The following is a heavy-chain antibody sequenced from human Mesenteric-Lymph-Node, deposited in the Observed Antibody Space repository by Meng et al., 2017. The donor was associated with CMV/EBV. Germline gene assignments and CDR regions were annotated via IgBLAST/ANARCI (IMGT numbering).Heavy chain of an antibody. CDR3: AKRSTTQCSGGSCYTSYFDY. Sequence: GESLKISCAASGFTFDDYGMSWVRQAPGKGLEWVSGINWNGGSTGYADSVKGRFTISRDNSKNTLYLQMKSLRAEDTAVYYCAKRSTTQCSGGSCYTSYFDYWGQGTLVTVSS. CDR1: GFTFDDYG. CDR2: INWNGGST. V-gene: IGHV3-20*04. J-gene: IGHJ4*02. D-gene: IGHD2-15*01.